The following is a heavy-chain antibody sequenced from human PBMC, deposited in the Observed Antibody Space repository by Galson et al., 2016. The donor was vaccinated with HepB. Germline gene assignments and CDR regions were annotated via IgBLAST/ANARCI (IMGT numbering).Heavy chain of an antibody. J-gene: IGHJ4*02. CDR1: GYTFTNYY. D-gene: IGHD6-19*01. V-gene: IGHV1-46*01. Sequence: SVKVSCRASGYTFTNYYMHWVRQAPRQGLQWVGIINPTGSSTSYAQKFQGRVTLTRDTSTSTVYMELSSLRSEDTAVYYCARSPQWLERFDYWGQGTLVTVSS. CDR3: ARSPQWLERFDY. CDR2: INPTGSST.